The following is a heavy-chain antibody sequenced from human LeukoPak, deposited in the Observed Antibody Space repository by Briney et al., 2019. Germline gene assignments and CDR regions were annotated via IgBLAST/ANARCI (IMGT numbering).Heavy chain of an antibody. D-gene: IGHD5-12*01. Sequence: VASVTVSCKASGYTFTDYYIHWVRQAPGQGLEWMGWINSKSGATNYAQKFQGRVTMTRDTSISTAYMELTRPGSDDTAVYYCARDGSLAYWGQGTLVTVSS. CDR1: GYTFTDYY. CDR3: ARDGSLAY. V-gene: IGHV1-2*02. CDR2: INSKSGAT. J-gene: IGHJ4*02.